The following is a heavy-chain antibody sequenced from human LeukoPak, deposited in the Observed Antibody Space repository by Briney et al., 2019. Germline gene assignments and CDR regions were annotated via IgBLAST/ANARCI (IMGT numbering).Heavy chain of an antibody. J-gene: IGHJ3*02. Sequence: PSETLSLTCTVSGGSISPYYWSWIRQPPGKGLEWIGYFFYSGSTNYNPSLKSRVIISIDTSKNQISLSLSSVTAADTAVYYCARDPFTPAAKMGELSYIGIWGRGTVVTVSA. D-gene: IGHD3-16*02. CDR1: GGSISPYY. V-gene: IGHV4-59*01. CDR2: FFYSGST. CDR3: ARDPFTPAAKMGELSYIGI.